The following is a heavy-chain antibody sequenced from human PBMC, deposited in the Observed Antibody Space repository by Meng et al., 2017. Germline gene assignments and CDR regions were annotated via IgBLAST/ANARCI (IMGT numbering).Heavy chain of an antibody. CDR1: GFTFSSYE. Sequence: GESLKISCAASGFTFSSYEMNWVRQAPGKGLEWVSYISSSGGTIYYADSVKGRFTISRDNAKNSLYLQMNSLRAEDTAVYYCARYHSSGWYRTFDYWGQGTLVTVSS. J-gene: IGHJ4*02. D-gene: IGHD6-19*01. CDR3: ARYHSSGWYRTFDY. CDR2: ISSSGGTI. V-gene: IGHV3-48*03.